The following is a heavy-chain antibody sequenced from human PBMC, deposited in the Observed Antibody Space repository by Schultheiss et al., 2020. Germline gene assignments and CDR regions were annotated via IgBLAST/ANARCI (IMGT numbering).Heavy chain of an antibody. Sequence: SETLSLTCAVYGGSFSGYYWSWIRQPPGKGLEWIGEINHSGSTNYNPSLKSRVTISVDTSKNQLSLKLSSVTAADTAVYYCARVTQVVPAAMGPFDYWGQGTLVTVSS. J-gene: IGHJ4*02. V-gene: IGHV4-34*01. CDR2: INHSGST. CDR1: GGSFSGYY. CDR3: ARVTQVVPAAMGPFDY. D-gene: IGHD2-2*01.